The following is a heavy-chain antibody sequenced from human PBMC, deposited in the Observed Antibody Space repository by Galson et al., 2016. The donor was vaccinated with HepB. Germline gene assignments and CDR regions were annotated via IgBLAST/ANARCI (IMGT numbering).Heavy chain of an antibody. J-gene: IGHJ4*02. D-gene: IGHD2-15*01. CDR2: IYPDDSDA. Sequence: QSGAEVKKAGESLKISCEGSRDDFTTSWIGWVRQMPGKGLEWMGLIYPDDSDARYSTSFQGQVTMPADKSIRHAYLQWSSLKASDTGMYYCARLVGGFGYFDYWGQGTLVTVSS. CDR3: ARLVGGFGYFDY. V-gene: IGHV5-51*01. CDR1: RDDFTTSW.